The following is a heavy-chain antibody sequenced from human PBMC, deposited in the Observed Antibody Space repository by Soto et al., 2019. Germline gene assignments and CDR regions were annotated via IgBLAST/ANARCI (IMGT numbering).Heavy chain of an antibody. CDR3: AHDGSGSSYAMYNWFDP. V-gene: IGHV2-5*02. CDR2: IYWDDDK. Sequence: QITLKECGPTLVKPTQTLTLTCTFSGFSLSTSGVGVGWIRQPPGKALEWLALIYWDDDKRYSPSLKSRLTITKDTTKNQLVLTMTDMDPVDTAKYYCAHDGSGSSYAMYNWFDPWGQGTLVTVSS. CDR1: GFSLSTSGVG. J-gene: IGHJ5*02. D-gene: IGHD3-10*01.